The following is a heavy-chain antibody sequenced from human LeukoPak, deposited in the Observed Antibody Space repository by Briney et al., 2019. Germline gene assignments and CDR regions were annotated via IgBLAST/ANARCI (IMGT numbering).Heavy chain of an antibody. CDR2: IKQDGSEK. Sequence: PGGSLRLSCAASGFTFSSYWMSWVRQAPGKGLEWVANIKQDGSEKYYVDSVKGRFTISRDNAKNSLYLQMNSLRAEDTAVYYCAKPGARYNWNDGAFDIWGQGTMVTVSS. CDR1: GFTFSSYW. J-gene: IGHJ3*02. D-gene: IGHD1-20*01. CDR3: AKPGARYNWNDGAFDI. V-gene: IGHV3-7*01.